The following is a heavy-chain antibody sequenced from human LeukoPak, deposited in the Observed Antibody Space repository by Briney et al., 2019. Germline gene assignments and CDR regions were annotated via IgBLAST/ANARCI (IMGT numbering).Heavy chain of an antibody. Sequence: PSETLSLTCAVHGGSFSGYYWSWIRQPPGKGLEWIGEINHSGSTNYNPSLKSRVTISVDTSKNQFSLKLSSVTAADTAVYYCARSFRYSAVAGRASFDPWGQGTLVTVSS. CDR1: GGSFSGYY. CDR2: INHSGST. J-gene: IGHJ5*02. CDR3: ARSFRYSAVAGRASFDP. V-gene: IGHV4-34*01. D-gene: IGHD6-19*01.